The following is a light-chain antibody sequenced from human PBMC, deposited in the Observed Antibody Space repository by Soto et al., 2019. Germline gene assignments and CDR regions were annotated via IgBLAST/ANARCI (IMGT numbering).Light chain of an antibody. Sequence: IQITQSPSTLSASVGARVTMTCRASQSVSNWLAWYQQKPGKAPKLLIYDASTLEDGVSSRSSGSGSGTEFTLSISSLQPDDYATYYCQQYTTYWTFGQGTKVDIK. CDR1: QSVSNW. J-gene: IGKJ1*01. CDR3: QQYTTYWT. CDR2: DAS. V-gene: IGKV1-5*01.